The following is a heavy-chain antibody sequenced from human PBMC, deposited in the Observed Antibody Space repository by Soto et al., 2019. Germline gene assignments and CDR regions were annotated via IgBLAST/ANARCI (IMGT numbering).Heavy chain of an antibody. V-gene: IGHV3-11*01. CDR3: VRATYFSDSSGYTRCFDY. CDR1: GFTFSDYY. CDR2: ITSDGSPI. Sequence: PGGSLRLSCAASGFTFSDYYMSWIRQAPGKGLEWVSYITSDGSPIYYADSVRGRFTISRDSAKNSVSLQMNSLKTEDTAVYYCVRATYFSDSSGYTRCFDYWGQGTLVTVSS. D-gene: IGHD3-22*01. J-gene: IGHJ4*02.